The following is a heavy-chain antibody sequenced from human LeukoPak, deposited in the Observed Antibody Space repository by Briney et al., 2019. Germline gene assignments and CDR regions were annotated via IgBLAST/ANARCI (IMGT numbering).Heavy chain of an antibody. V-gene: IGHV1-3*03. Sequence: ASVKVSCKASGYTFTSYAMHWVRQAPGQRLEWMGWINAVNGNTKYSQEFQGRVTITRDTSASTAYMELSSLRSEDMAVYYCARARLDCSGGSCYSRLDYWGQGTLVTVSA. D-gene: IGHD2-15*01. CDR3: ARARLDCSGGSCYSRLDY. J-gene: IGHJ4*02. CDR2: INAVNGNT. CDR1: GYTFTSYA.